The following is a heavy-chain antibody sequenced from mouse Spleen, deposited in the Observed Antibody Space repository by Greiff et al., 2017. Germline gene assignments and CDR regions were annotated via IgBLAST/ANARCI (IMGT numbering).Heavy chain of an antibody. Sequence: VQLVESGAELAKPGASVKMSCKASGYTFTSYWMHWVKQRPGQGLEWIGYINPSTGYTEYNQKFKDKATLTADKSSSTAYMQLSSLTSEDSAVYYCARSYYRYDEAMDYWGQGTSVTVSS. CDR1: GYTFTSYW. CDR3: ARSYYRYDEAMDY. CDR2: INPSTGYT. V-gene: IGHV1-7*01. J-gene: IGHJ4*01. D-gene: IGHD2-14*01.